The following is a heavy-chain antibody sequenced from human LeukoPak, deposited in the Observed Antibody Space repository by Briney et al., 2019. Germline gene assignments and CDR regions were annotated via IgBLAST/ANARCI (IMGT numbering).Heavy chain of an antibody. Sequence: SETLSLTCAVSGYSISRGYYWGWIRQPPGKGPEGVWGVYHSGSTYYNPSLKSRLTISVDTSKNQFSLKLSSVTAADTAMYYCARNIVVVPTVTGAFDVWGQGTMVTVSS. CDR1: GYSISRGYY. J-gene: IGHJ3*01. D-gene: IGHD2-2*01. CDR2: VYHSGST. CDR3: ARNIVVVPTVTGAFDV. V-gene: IGHV4-38-2*01.